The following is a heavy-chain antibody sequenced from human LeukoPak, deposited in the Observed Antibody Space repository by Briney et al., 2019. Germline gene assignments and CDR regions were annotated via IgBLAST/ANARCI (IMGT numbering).Heavy chain of an antibody. CDR1: GGSISTYY. CDR2: IYYSGST. D-gene: IGHD3-10*01. J-gene: IGHJ4*02. Sequence: SETLSLTCTVPGGSISTYYWSWIRQPPGKGLESIGYIYYSGSTNYNPSLKSRVTISVDTSKNQFSLKLSSVTAADTAVYYRARHDYGSGSYMDFWGQGTLLTVSS. CDR3: ARHDYGSGSYMDF. V-gene: IGHV4-59*08.